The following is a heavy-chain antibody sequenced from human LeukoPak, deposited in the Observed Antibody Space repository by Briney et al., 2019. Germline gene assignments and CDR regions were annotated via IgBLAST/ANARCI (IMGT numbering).Heavy chain of an antibody. CDR1: GGSISSYY. D-gene: IGHD6-13*01. Sequence: PSETLSLTCTVSGGSISSYYWSWVRQPPGKGLEWIGYIYYSGSTNYNPSLKSRVTISVDTSKNQFSLKLSSVTAADTAVYYCARFRTPAAGSYWYFDLWGRGTLVTVSS. CDR3: ARFRTPAAGSYWYFDL. CDR2: IYYSGST. V-gene: IGHV4-59*01. J-gene: IGHJ2*01.